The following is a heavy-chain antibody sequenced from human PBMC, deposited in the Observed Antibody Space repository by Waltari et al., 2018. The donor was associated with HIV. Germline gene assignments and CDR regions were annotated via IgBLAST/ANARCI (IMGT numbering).Heavy chain of an antibody. V-gene: IGHV3-23*01. CDR2: ISGSGGST. CDR1: GFTFSSYA. D-gene: IGHD6-6*01. CDR3: AKGYSSSPIDY. Sequence: EVQLLESGGGLVQPVGSLRLSCAASGFTFSSYAMSWVRQAPGKGLEGVAAISGSGGSTYYADSVKGRFTISRDNSKNTLYLQMNSLRAEDTAVYYCAKGYSSSPIDYWGQGTLVTVSS. J-gene: IGHJ4*02.